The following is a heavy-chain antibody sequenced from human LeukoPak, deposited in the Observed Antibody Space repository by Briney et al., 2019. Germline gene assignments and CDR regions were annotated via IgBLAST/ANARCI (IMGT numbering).Heavy chain of an antibody. D-gene: IGHD2-15*01. CDR2: INHSGST. J-gene: IGHJ6*02. CDR1: GGSFSGYY. CDR3: ARDSSGGSSLGVYYYYYGMDV. V-gene: IGHV4-34*01. Sequence: PSETLSLTCAVYGGSFSGYYWSWIRQPPGKGLEWIGEINHSGSTNYNPSLKSRVTISVDTSKNQFSLKLSSVTAADTAVYYCARDSSGGSSLGVYYYYYGMDVWGQGTTVTVSS.